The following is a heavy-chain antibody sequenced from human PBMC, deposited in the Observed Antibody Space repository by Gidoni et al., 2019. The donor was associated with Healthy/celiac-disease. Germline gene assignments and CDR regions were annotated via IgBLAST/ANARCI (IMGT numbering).Heavy chain of an antibody. J-gene: IGHJ3*02. D-gene: IGHD3-16*01. Sequence: QVQLVQSGAEVKKPGASVKVSCKASGYTFTGYYMHWVRQAPGQGLEWMGWINPNSGGTNYAQKFQGWVTMTRDTSISTAYMELSRLRSDDTAVYYCARASKGLRLGELFSAFDIWGQGTMVTVSS. CDR3: ARASKGLRLGELFSAFDI. V-gene: IGHV1-2*04. CDR2: INPNSGGT. CDR1: GYTFTGYY.